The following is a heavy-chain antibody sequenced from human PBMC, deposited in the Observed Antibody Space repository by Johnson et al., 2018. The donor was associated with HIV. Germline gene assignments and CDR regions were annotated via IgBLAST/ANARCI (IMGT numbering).Heavy chain of an antibody. V-gene: IGHV3-11*01. CDR1: GFTFSDYY. Sequence: VQLVESGGGVVKPGGSLRLSCAASGFTFSDYYMSWIRQAPGKGLEWVSYSSSSGSTIYYADSVKGRFIISRDSSKNTLYLQMNSLRVEDTAVYYCARALSRFGVSDAFDVWGQGTMVTVS. D-gene: IGHD3-10*01. J-gene: IGHJ3*01. CDR2: SSSSGSTI. CDR3: ARALSRFGVSDAFDV.